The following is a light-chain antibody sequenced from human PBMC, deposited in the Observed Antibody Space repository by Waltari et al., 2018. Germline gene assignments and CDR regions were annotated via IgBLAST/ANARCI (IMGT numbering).Light chain of an antibody. CDR3: QQRSNWPFT. CDR1: QSVSRY. Sequence: EIVLTQYPATLSLSPGERATLPCRASQSVSRYLAWYQQKPGQAPRLLIYGASNRATGIPARFSGSGSGTDFTLTISSLEPEDFAVYYCQQRSNWPFTFGGGTKVEIK. J-gene: IGKJ4*01. V-gene: IGKV3-11*01. CDR2: GAS.